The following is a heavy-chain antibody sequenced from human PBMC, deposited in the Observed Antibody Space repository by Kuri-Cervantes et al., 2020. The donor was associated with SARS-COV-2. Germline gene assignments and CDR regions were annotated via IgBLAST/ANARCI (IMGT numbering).Heavy chain of an antibody. CDR1: GFTFSSYW. Sequence: GGSLRLSCAASGFTFSSYWMHWVRQAPGKGLVWVSRINSYGSSTSYADSVKGRFTISRDNAKNTLYLQMDSLRAEDTAVYYCARLTDTHVYFDYWGRGTLVTVSS. CDR2: INSYGSST. D-gene: IGHD3-16*01. CDR3: ARLTDTHVYFDY. J-gene: IGHJ4*01. V-gene: IGHV3-74*01.